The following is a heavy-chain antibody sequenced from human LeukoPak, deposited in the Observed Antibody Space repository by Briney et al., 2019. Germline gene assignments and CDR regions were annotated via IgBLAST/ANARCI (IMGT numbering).Heavy chain of an antibody. J-gene: IGHJ6*03. CDR1: GYSFSSYA. V-gene: IGHV7-4-1*02. CDR2: ITTNTGNA. D-gene: IGHD6-19*01. Sequence: ASVKVSCKASGYSFSSYAMNWVRQAPGQGLEWMGWITTNTGNATYAQGFTGRFVLSLDTSVSTAYLQISSLKAEDTAVYYCAREGVESSGWYMDVWGKGTTVTVPS. CDR3: AREGVESSGWYMDV.